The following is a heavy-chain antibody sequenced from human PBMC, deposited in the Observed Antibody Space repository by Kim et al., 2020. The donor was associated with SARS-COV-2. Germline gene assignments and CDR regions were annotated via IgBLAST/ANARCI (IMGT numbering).Heavy chain of an antibody. J-gene: IGHJ4*02. D-gene: IGHD2-15*01. Sequence: KLQGRVTMTTDTSTSTAYMELRSLRSDDTAVYYCARSIVVVVAASPEVDYWGQGTLVTVSS. V-gene: IGHV1-18*01. CDR3: ARSIVVVVAASPEVDY.